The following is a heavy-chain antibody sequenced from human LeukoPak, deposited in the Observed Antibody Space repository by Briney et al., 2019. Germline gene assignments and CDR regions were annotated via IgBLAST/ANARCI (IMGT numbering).Heavy chain of an antibody. D-gene: IGHD2-21*01. CDR2: ISAYNGNT. Sequence: VASVKVSCKASGYTFTSYGLSWVRQAPGQGLEWMGWISAYNGNTNYAQNLQGRVTMTTDTSTSTAYMELRSLRSDDTAVYYCARDLGDVVIAIPGYYYYYMDVWGKGTTVTVSS. CDR3: ARDLGDVVIAIPGYYYYYMDV. V-gene: IGHV1-18*01. J-gene: IGHJ6*03. CDR1: GYTFTSYG.